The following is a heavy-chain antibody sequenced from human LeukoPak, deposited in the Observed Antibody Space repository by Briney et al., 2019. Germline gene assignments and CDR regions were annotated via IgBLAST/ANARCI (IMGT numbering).Heavy chain of an antibody. CDR1: GGSISSYY. CDR3: ARDPYSSSSSYFDY. J-gene: IGHJ4*02. V-gene: IGHV4-59*01. CDR2: IYYSGST. D-gene: IGHD6-6*01. Sequence: PSETLSLTCTVSGGSISSYYWSWIRQPPGKGLEWIGYIYYSGSTNYNPPLKSRVTISVDTSKNQLSLKLSSVTAADTAVYYCARDPYSSSSSYFDYWGQGTLVTVSS.